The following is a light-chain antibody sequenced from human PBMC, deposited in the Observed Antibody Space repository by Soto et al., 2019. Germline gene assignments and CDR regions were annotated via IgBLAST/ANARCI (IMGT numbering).Light chain of an antibody. CDR3: QQRSSWLT. Sequence: EIVLTQSPATLSLSPGERATLSCRASQSVSRYLSWFQQKPGQAPRLLIFDASTRATGIPARFSGSGSGTDFTLTISNLDHEDVAVYYCQQRSSWLTFGGGTTVEIK. J-gene: IGKJ4*01. CDR1: QSVSRY. V-gene: IGKV3-11*01. CDR2: DAS.